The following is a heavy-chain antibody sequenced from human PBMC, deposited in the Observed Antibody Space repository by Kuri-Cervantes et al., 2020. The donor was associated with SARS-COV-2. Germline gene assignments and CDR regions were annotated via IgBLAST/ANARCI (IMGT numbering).Heavy chain of an antibody. CDR2: ISYDGSNK. D-gene: IGHD2-21*01. V-gene: IGHV3-30*14. CDR1: GFTFSSYA. Sequence: GESLKISCAASGFTFSSYAMHWVRQAPGKGLEWVAVISYDGSNKYYADPVKGRFTISRDNSKNTLYLQMNSLRAEDTAVYYCARHSTPWGQGTLVTVSS. CDR3: ARHSTP. J-gene: IGHJ5*02.